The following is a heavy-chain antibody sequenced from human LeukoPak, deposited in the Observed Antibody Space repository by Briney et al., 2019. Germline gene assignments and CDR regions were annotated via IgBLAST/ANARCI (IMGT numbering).Heavy chain of an antibody. Sequence: GGSLRLSCTASGFTFGDYAMSWFRQAPGKGLEWVGFIRSKAYGGTTEYAASVKGRFTISRDDSKSIAYLQMNSLKAEDTAVYYCTREGHDILTGFDYWGQGTLVTVSS. CDR1: GFTFGDYA. CDR3: TREGHDILTGFDY. CDR2: IRSKAYGGTT. V-gene: IGHV3-49*03. J-gene: IGHJ4*02. D-gene: IGHD3-9*01.